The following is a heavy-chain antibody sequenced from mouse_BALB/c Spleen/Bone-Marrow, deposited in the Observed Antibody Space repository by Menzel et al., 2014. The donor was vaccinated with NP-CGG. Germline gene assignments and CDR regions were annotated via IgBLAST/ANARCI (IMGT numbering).Heavy chain of an antibody. CDR2: IYPGGSDT. D-gene: IGHD1-2*01. CDR3: TRRTATLDY. J-gene: IGHJ2*01. Sequence: SGTVLARPGASVKMSCKASGYSFTSYWIHWVKQRPGQGLEWIGAIYPGGSDTSFNQKFKDKAKLTAVTSASTAYMELSSLTNEDSAVYYCTRRTATLDYWGQGTTLTVSS. V-gene: IGHV1-5*01. CDR1: GYSFTSYW.